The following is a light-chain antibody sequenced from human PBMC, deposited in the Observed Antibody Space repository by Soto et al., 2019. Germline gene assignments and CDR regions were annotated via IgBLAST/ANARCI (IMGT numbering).Light chain of an antibody. Sequence: ESVLTQSPGTLSLSQGERATLSCRASQSVSSSYLAWYQQKPGQAPRLLIYGASSRATGIPDRFSGSGSGTDFTLTISRLEPEDFAVYFCQQYGNSPPNTFGQGTKVDIK. V-gene: IGKV3-20*01. CDR3: QQYGNSPPNT. J-gene: IGKJ2*01. CDR2: GAS. CDR1: QSVSSSY.